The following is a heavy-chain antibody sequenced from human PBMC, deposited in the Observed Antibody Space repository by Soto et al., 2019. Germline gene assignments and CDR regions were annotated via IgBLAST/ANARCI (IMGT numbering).Heavy chain of an antibody. J-gene: IGHJ4*02. CDR1: GDSVSSNSVA. D-gene: IGHD6-13*01. CDR2: TYYRSNWYS. Sequence: SQTLSLTCVISGDSVSSNSVAWNWIRQSPSRGLEWLGRTYYRSNWYSDYALSVRGRITINADTSQNQFPLQLNSVTPEDTAVYYCARYGTSWYLDYWGQGTLVTVSS. V-gene: IGHV6-1*01. CDR3: ARYGTSWYLDY.